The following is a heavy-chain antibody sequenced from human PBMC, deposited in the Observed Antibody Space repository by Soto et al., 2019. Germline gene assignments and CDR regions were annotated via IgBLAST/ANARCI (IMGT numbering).Heavy chain of an antibody. Sequence: GESLKISCKGSGYSFTSYWIGWVRQMPGKGLEWMGIIYPGDSDTRYSPSFQGQVTISADKSISTAYLQWSSLKASDTAMYYCARRSPYYDSSGYYFDYWGQGTLVTVSS. CDR3: ARRSPYYDSSGYYFDY. D-gene: IGHD3-22*01. CDR2: IYPGDSDT. CDR1: GYSFTSYW. V-gene: IGHV5-51*01. J-gene: IGHJ4*02.